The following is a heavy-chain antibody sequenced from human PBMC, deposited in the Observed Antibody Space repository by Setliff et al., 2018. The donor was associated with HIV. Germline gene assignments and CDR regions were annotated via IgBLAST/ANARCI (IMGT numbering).Heavy chain of an antibody. V-gene: IGHV1-69*05. D-gene: IGHD2-8*01. Sequence: ASVKVSCKASGGTFSSYAISWVRQAPGQGLEWTGGIIPIFGTANYAQKFQGRVTITTDESTSTAYMELSSLRSEDTAVYYCARDQRGVLDAFDIWGQGTMVTVSS. J-gene: IGHJ3*02. CDR3: ARDQRGVLDAFDI. CDR1: GGTFSSYA. CDR2: IIPIFGTA.